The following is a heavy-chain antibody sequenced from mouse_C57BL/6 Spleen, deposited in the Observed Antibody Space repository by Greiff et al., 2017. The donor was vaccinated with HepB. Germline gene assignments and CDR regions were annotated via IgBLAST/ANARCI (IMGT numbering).Heavy chain of an antibody. Sequence: VQLQQPGAELVKPGASVKLSCKASGYTFTSYWMHWVKQRPGRGLEWIGRIDPNSGGTKYNEKFKSKATLTVDKPSSTAYMQLSSLTSEDSAVYYCARPRYYYGSSLYYYAMDYWGQGTSVTVSS. CDR2: IDPNSGGT. CDR3: ARPRYYYGSSLYYYAMDY. D-gene: IGHD1-1*01. V-gene: IGHV1-72*01. CDR1: GYTFTSYW. J-gene: IGHJ4*01.